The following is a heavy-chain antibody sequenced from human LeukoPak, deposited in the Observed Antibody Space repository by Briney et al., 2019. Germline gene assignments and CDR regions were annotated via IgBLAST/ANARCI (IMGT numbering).Heavy chain of an antibody. J-gene: IGHJ4*02. CDR1: GGSISSGGYS. V-gene: IGHV4-61*08. CDR3: ARGDSSGWFEPEYYFDY. Sequence: SQTLSLTCAVSGGSISSGGYSWRWIRQPPGKGLEWIGYIYYSGSTNYNPSLKSRVTISVDTSKNQFSLKLSSVTAADTAVYYCARGDSSGWFEPEYYFDYWGQGTLVTVSS. D-gene: IGHD6-19*01. CDR2: IYYSGST.